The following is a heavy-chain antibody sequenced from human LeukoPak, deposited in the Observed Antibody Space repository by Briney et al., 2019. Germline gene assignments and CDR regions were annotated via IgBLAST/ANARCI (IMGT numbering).Heavy chain of an antibody. CDR2: ISSSSSYI. CDR1: GFTFSRCS. J-gene: IGHJ4*02. D-gene: IGHD2-8*02. Sequence: PGGSLRLSCVACGFTFSRCSMNWVRQAPGKGLEWVSSISSSSSYIYYADSVKGRFTISRDNAKNSLYLQMNSLRAEDTAIYYCATYRQVLLPFESWGQGTPVTVSS. V-gene: IGHV3-21*04. CDR3: ATYRQVLLPFES.